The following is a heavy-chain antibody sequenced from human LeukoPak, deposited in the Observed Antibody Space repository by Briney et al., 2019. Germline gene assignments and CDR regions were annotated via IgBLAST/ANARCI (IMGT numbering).Heavy chain of an antibody. V-gene: IGHV3-21*01. D-gene: IGHD1-26*01. CDR3: ARVKKRSYSYYYGMDV. Sequence: GGSRRLSCAASGFTFTSYSMNWVRLAAGKWLEWVSSISSSSSYIYYADSVKGRFTISRDNAKNSLYLQMNSLRAEDTAVYYCARVKKRSYSYYYGMDVWGQGTTVTVSS. CDR2: ISSSSSYI. J-gene: IGHJ6*02. CDR1: GFTFTSYS.